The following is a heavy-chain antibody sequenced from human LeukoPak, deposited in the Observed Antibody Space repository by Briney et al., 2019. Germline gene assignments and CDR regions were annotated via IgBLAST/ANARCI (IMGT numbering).Heavy chain of an antibody. Sequence: SETLSLTCAVYGGSFSGYHWSWIRQPPGKGLEWIGEINHSGSTNYNPSLKSRVTISVDTSKNQFSLKLSSVTAADTAVYYCARGELLWLQGASWFDPWGQGTLVTVSS. J-gene: IGHJ5*02. CDR2: INHSGST. CDR3: ARGELLWLQGASWFDP. CDR1: GGSFSGYH. V-gene: IGHV4-34*01. D-gene: IGHD3-10*01.